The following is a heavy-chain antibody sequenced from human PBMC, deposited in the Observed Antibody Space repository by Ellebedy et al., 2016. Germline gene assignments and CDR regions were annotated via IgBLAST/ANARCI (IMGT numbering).Heavy chain of an antibody. CDR1: GLSFNTFF. D-gene: IGHD2-21*01. J-gene: IGHJ2*01. CDR3: AKHETDGDYYFDL. Sequence: GESLKISCTASGLSFNTFFMTWIRQAPGEGLEWVSTLSGSGPKTYYADSVQGRFTISRDNSKSTLYLQMNSLRAEDTAVYYCAKHETDGDYYFDLWGRGTLVTVSS. V-gene: IGHV3-23*01. CDR2: LSGSGPKT.